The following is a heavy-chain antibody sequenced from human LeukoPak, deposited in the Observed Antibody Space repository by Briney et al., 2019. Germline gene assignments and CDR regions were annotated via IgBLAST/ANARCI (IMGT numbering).Heavy chain of an antibody. D-gene: IGHD3-3*01. V-gene: IGHV1-24*01. CDR2: FDPEDGET. Sequence: ASVKVSCKVSGYTLTELSMHWVRQAPGKGLEWMGGFDPEDGETIYAQKFQGRVTMTEDTSTDTAYMELSSLRSEDTAVYYCATDQPEYDFWSGYYFGYWGQGTLVTVSS. CDR1: GYTLTELS. J-gene: IGHJ4*02. CDR3: ATDQPEYDFWSGYYFGY.